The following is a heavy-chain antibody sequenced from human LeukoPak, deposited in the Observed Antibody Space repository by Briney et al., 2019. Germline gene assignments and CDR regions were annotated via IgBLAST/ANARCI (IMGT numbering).Heavy chain of an antibody. Sequence: ASVKVSCKASGGTFSNYAISWVRQAPGQGLEWMGGIIPIFGTANYAQKFQGRVTITADESTSTAYMELSSLRSEDTAVYYCAPRGLSRYYFDYWGQGTLVTVSS. CDR1: GGTFSNYA. CDR3: APRGLSRYYFDY. V-gene: IGHV1-69*01. CDR2: IIPIFGTA. D-gene: IGHD3-3*02. J-gene: IGHJ4*02.